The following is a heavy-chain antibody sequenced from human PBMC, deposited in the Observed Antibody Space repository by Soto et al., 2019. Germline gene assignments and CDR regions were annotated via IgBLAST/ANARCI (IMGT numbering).Heavy chain of an antibody. J-gene: IGHJ3*02. CDR2: INQGGSEK. V-gene: IGHV3-7*03. CDR1: GFSFTTYW. Sequence: GGSLRLSCAASGFSFTTYWMTWVRQAPGKGLEWVANINQGGSEKYYVDSVKGRFTISRDNAKNSLYLQMNSLRAEDTAVYYCARDASSVGFDVLDIWGEGTMVTVSS. D-gene: IGHD6-19*01. CDR3: ARDASSVGFDVLDI.